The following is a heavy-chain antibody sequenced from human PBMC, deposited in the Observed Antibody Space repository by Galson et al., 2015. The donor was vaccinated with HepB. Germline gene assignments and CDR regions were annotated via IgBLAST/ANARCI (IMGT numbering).Heavy chain of an antibody. D-gene: IGHD3-22*01. J-gene: IGHJ4*02. V-gene: IGHV3-23*01. CDR2: ISSSGGST. Sequence: SLRLSCAASGFTFSSYWMSWVRQAPGKGLEWVSTISSSGGSTYYSDSVKGRFTISRDNSKNTLYLQMNSLRAEDTAVYYCAKGGYYDSSGYWDSWGQGTLVTVSS. CDR3: AKGGYYDSSGYWDS. CDR1: GFTFSSYW.